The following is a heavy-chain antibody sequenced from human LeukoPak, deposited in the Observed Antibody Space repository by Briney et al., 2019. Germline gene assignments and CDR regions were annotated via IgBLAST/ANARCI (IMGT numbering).Heavy chain of an antibody. D-gene: IGHD6-13*01. Sequence: GGSLRLSCEASGFNFQDYTMHWVRQPPGKGLEWVALINWDGGSTYYGDSVKGRFTISRDTSKNALYLQMHSLRSEDTALYYCTKDLGKVIAAAGTSGFDTWGSGTLVTVSS. CDR1: GFNFQDYT. J-gene: IGHJ4*01. CDR3: TKDLGKVIAAAGTSGFDT. CDR2: INWDGGST. V-gene: IGHV3-43*01.